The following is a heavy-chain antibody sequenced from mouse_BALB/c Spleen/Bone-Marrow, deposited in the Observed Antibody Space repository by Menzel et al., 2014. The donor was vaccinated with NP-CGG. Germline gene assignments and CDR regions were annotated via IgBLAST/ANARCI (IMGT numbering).Heavy chain of an antibody. J-gene: IGHJ4*01. CDR2: INPGSSTI. CDR3: ARLAVWGAMDY. V-gene: IGHV4-2*02. D-gene: IGHD2-10*02. CDR1: GFDFSRYW. Sequence: VQLKESGGGLVQPGGSLNLSCAASGFDFSRYWMSWARQAPGKGQEWIGEINPGSSTINYTPSLKDKFITSRDNAKNTRYLQMSKVRYEDAALYYCARLAVWGAMDYWGQGTSVTVSS.